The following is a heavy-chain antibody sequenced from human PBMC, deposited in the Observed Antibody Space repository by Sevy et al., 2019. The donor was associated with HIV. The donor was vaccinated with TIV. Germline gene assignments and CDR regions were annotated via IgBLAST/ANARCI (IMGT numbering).Heavy chain of an antibody. Sequence: SETLSLTCTVSGAAIGSGGYYWSWIRQHPGKGLEWIAYINYSGSTYYNPSLKSRLSVSLDTTKNQFSLKLSSVTAADTAVYYCARDNRYGDYGLDVWVLGTTVTVSS. J-gene: IGHJ6*02. CDR1: GAAIGSGGYY. D-gene: IGHD4-17*01. CDR2: INYSGST. CDR3: ARDNRYGDYGLDV. V-gene: IGHV4-31*03.